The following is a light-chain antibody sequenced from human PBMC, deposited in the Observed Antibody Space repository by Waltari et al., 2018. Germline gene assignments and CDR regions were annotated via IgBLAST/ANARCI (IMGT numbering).Light chain of an antibody. Sequence: SYDLTQPPSVSVSPGQTARLTCGGYNIGTELVTWYRQKPPQAPVLVIHGNSERPSGIPERFSGSKSGTTATLTISGVEAGDEADYYCQVWDISSDHHVLFGGGTRLTVL. CDR3: QVWDISSDHHVL. CDR2: GNS. CDR1: NIGTEL. J-gene: IGLJ2*01. V-gene: IGLV3-21*02.